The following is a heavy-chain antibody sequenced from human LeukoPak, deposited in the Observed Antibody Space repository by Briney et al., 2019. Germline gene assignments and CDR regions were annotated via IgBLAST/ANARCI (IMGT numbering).Heavy chain of an antibody. CDR3: ARGGPGVFAY. V-gene: IGHV3-33*01. CDR1: GFTFSSYG. CDR2: IWYDGSNK. Sequence: GGSLRLSCAASGFTFSSYGMHWVRQAPGKGLEWVAVIWYDGSNKYYAASVEGRFTISRDNSKNTVYLQMNSLRAEDTAVYFCARGGPGVFAYWGQGTLVTVPS. D-gene: IGHD3-10*01. J-gene: IGHJ4*02.